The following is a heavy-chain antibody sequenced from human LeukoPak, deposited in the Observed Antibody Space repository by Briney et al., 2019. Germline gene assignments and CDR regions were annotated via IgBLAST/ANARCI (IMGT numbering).Heavy chain of an antibody. V-gene: IGHV4-59*01. D-gene: IGHD3-3*01. CDR1: GGSISNYY. J-gene: IGHJ3*02. CDR2: VYYNGNI. Sequence: PSETLSLTCTVSGGSISNYYWTWIRQPPGKGLEWIGYVYYNGNINYNPSLKSRVTISVDTSKNQFSLKLSAVTTADTAVYYCARDNDFWSGYRYAFDIWGQGTMVTVSS. CDR3: ARDNDFWSGYRYAFDI.